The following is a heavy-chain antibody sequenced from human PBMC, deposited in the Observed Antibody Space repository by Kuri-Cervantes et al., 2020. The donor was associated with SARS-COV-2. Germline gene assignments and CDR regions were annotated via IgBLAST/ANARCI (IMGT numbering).Heavy chain of an antibody. J-gene: IGHJ6*02. D-gene: IGHD2-15*01. CDR2: ISSSGSTI. Sequence: LSLTCAASGFTFSDYYMSWIRQAPGKGLEWVSYISSSGSTIYYADSVKGRFTISRDNAKNSLYLQMNSLRAEDTAVYYCARTGLPGWYYYYGMDVWGQGTTVTVSS. CDR1: GFTFSDYY. V-gene: IGHV3-11*01. CDR3: ARTGLPGWYYYYGMDV.